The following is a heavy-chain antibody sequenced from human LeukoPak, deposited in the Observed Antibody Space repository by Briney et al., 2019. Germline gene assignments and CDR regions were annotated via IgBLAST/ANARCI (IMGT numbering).Heavy chain of an antibody. CDR2: ISSSGSTI. CDR3: ARGPDFMITFGGVIDLIDY. Sequence: PGGSLRLSCAASGFTFSSYEMNWVRQAPGKGLEWVSYISSSGSTIYYADSVKGRFTISRDNAKNSLYLQMNSLRAEDTAVYYCARGPDFMITFGGVIDLIDYWGQGTLVTVSS. D-gene: IGHD3-16*02. CDR1: GFTFSSYE. J-gene: IGHJ4*02. V-gene: IGHV3-48*03.